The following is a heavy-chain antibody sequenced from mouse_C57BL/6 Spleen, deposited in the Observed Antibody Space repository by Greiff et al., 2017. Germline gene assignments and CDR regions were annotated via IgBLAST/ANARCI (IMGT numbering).Heavy chain of an antibody. CDR3: ARCTTVVAWYFDV. Sequence: QVQLKQPGAELVKPGASVKMSCKASGYTFTSYWITWVKQRPGQGLEWIGDIYPGSGSTNYNEKFKSKATLTVDTSSSTAYMQLSSLTSEDSAVYYCARCTTVVAWYFDVWGTGTTVTVSS. V-gene: IGHV1-55*01. CDR1: GYTFTSYW. J-gene: IGHJ1*03. D-gene: IGHD1-1*01. CDR2: IYPGSGST.